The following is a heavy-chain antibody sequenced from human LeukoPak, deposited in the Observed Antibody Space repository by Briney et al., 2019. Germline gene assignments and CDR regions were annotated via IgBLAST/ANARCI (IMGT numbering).Heavy chain of an antibody. CDR3: ARVRPDSSGDY. V-gene: IGHV4-38-2*02. CDR1: GYSISSGYY. J-gene: IGHJ4*02. D-gene: IGHD3-22*01. CDR2: IYNSGST. Sequence: TSETLSLTCTVSGYSISSGYYWGWIRQAPGKGLEWIGSIYNSGSTYYNPSLKSRVTIAVDMSKNQFSLKMSSVTAADTAVYYCARVRPDSSGDYWGQGTLVTVSS.